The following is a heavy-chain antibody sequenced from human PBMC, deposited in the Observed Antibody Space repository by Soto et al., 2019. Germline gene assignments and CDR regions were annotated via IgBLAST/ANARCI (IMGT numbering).Heavy chain of an antibody. CDR1: GYTFSSSS. V-gene: IGHV1-18*01. CDR2: ISVYNGNT. CDR3: ARNASGGFDS. J-gene: IGHJ4*02. Sequence: GASVKLSCKDSGYTFSSSSISWVRQAPGQGLECMGWISVYNGNTNYAQTLQGRVTMSTDTSTGTAYMELRSLRSDDTAVYYCARNASGGFDSWGQGTLVTVSS. D-gene: IGHD3-16*01.